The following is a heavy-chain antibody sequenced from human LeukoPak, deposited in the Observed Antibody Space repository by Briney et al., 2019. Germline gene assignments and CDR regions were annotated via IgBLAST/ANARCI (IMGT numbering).Heavy chain of an antibody. CDR3: ASLRLDGYNRLFDY. V-gene: IGHV4-31*03. CDR2: IYYSGSA. J-gene: IGHJ4*02. D-gene: IGHD5-24*01. Sequence: PSQTLSLTCTVSGGSISSGGYYWSWIRQHPGKGLEWIGYIYYSGSAYYNPSLKSRVTISVDTSENQFSLKLSSVTAADTAVYYCASLRLDGYNRLFDYWGQGTLVTVSS. CDR1: GGSISSGGYY.